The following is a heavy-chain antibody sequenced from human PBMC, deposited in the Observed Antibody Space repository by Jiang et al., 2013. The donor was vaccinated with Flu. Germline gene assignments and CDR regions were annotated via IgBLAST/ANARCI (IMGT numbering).Heavy chain of an antibody. CDR2: IYYSGST. J-gene: IGHJ3*02. CDR1: GGSISSSSYY. V-gene: IGHV4-39*07. Sequence: GLVKPSETLSLTCTVSGGSISSSSYYWGWIRQPPGKGLEWIGSIYYSGSTYYNPSLKSRVTISVDTSKNQFSLKLSSVTAADTAVYYCARADYYDSSGYQDYNAFDIWGQGTMVTVSS. CDR3: ARADYYDSSGYQDYNAFDI. D-gene: IGHD3-22*01.